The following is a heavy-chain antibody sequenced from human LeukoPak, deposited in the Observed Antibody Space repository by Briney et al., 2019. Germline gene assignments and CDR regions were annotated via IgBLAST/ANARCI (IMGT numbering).Heavy chain of an antibody. D-gene: IGHD5-12*01. J-gene: IGHJ4*02. CDR3: ATFGLVAALDL. V-gene: IGHV3-7*01. CDR2: INPAGSET. CDR1: GFSFNAYW. Sequence: GGSLRLSCAASGFSFNAYWMAWVRQAPGTGLEWVANINPAGSETFYVDPVKGRFSISRDHAKNLVYLQMNSLWAEDTAVYYCATFGLVAALDLWGQGTLVTVSS.